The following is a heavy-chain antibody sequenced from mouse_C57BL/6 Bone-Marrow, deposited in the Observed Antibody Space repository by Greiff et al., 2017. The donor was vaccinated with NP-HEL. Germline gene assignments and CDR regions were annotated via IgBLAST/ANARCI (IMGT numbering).Heavy chain of an antibody. CDR3: ASPFYYYGSTYWYFDV. Sequence: VQLQQPGAELVKPGASVKLSCKASGYTFTSYWMQRVKQRPGQGLEWIGEIDPSDSYTNYNQKFKGKATLTVDTSSSTAYMQLSSLTSEDSAVYYCASPFYYYGSTYWYFDVWGTGTTVTVSS. D-gene: IGHD1-1*01. CDR2: IDPSDSYT. J-gene: IGHJ1*03. V-gene: IGHV1-50*01. CDR1: GYTFTSYW.